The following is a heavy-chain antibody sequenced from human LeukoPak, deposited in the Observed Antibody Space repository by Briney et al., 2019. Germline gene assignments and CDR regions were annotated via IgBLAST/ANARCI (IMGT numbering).Heavy chain of an antibody. J-gene: IGHJ4*02. CDR1: GFTFSTFA. Sequence: GGSLRLSCAASGFTFSTFAMSWVRQAPGKGLEWVSAISGSGGGTYYADSVKGRFTISRDNSKNTLYLQMNSLRAEDTAVYYCAKTPRINYFDYWGQGTLVTVSS. V-gene: IGHV3-23*01. D-gene: IGHD5-12*01. CDR2: ISGSGGGT. CDR3: AKTPRINYFDY.